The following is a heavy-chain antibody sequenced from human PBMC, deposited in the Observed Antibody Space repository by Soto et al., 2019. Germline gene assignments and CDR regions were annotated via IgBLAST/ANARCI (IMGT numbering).Heavy chain of an antibody. Sequence: GGSLRLSCAASGFTFSSYAMSWVRQAPGKGLEWVSAISGSGGSTYYADSVKGRFTISRDNSKNTLYLQMNSLRAEDTAVYYCAKAQYYYDSSGYYYGAPYFDYWGQGTLVTVSS. CDR3: AKAQYYYDSSGYYYGAPYFDY. CDR2: ISGSGGST. J-gene: IGHJ4*02. D-gene: IGHD3-22*01. CDR1: GFTFSSYA. V-gene: IGHV3-23*01.